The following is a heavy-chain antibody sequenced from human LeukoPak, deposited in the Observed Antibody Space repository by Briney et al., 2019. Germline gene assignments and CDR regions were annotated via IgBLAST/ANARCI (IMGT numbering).Heavy chain of an antibody. CDR2: IYHSGST. J-gene: IGHJ4*02. D-gene: IGHD3-10*01. V-gene: IGHV4-4*02. CDR3: ARDRPYYFGSGSYYDGFDS. Sequence: SETLSLTCAVSGDSISSTNWWSWVRQPPGEGLEWIGEIYHSGSTNYNPSLKSRVTISVDESKNQFSLNLSSVTAADTAVYYCARDRPYYFGSGSYYDGFDSWGQGTLVTVSS. CDR1: GDSISSTNW.